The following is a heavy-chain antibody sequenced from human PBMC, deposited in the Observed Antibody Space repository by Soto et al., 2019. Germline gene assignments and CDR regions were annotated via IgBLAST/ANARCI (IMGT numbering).Heavy chain of an antibody. CDR3: ARQQQLAQSTYYYYGMDV. Sequence: ASVKVSCKASGGTFSSYAISWVRQAPGQGLEWMGGIIPIFGTANYAQKFQGRVTITADESTSTAYMELSSLRSEDTAVYYCARQQQLAQSTYYYYGMDVWGQGTTVTVSS. V-gene: IGHV1-69*13. CDR1: GGTFSSYA. J-gene: IGHJ6*02. CDR2: IIPIFGTA. D-gene: IGHD6-13*01.